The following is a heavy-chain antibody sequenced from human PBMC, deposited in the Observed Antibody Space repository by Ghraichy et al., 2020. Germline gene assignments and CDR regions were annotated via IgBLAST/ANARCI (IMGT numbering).Heavy chain of an antibody. J-gene: IGHJ4*02. Sequence: ESLNISCTVSGGSISSYYWSWIRQPPGKGLEWIGYIYYSGSTNYNPSLKSRVTISVDTSKNQFSLKLSSVTAADTAVYYCARHMVRGGNFDYWCQGTLVTVSS. CDR2: IYYSGST. CDR3: ARHMVRGGNFDY. D-gene: IGHD3-10*01. V-gene: IGHV4-59*08. CDR1: GGSISSYY.